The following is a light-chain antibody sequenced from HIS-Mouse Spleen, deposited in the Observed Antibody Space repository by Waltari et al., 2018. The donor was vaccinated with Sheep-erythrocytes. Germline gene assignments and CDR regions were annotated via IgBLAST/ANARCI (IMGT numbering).Light chain of an antibody. CDR1: NLGDKY. J-gene: IGLJ2*01. CDR2: PDS. V-gene: IGLV3-1*01. CDR3: QAWDSSTAV. Sequence: SYELTQPPSVSVSPGQTASITCPGDNLGDKYACWYQQKPGQSPVLVIYPDSKRPSGIPERFSGSNSGNTATLTISGTQAMDEADYYCQAWDSSTAVFGGGTKLTVL.